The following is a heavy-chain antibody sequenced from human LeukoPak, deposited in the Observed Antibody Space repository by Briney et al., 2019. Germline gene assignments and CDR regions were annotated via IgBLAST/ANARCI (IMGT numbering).Heavy chain of an antibody. D-gene: IGHD1-14*01. CDR2: ISSSSSTI. CDR3: ARDRLHHVECEKTFDY. V-gene: IGHV3-48*01. Sequence: GGSLRLSCAASGFTFSSYSMDWVRQAPGKGLEWVSYISSSSSTIYYADSVKGRFTISRDNAKNSLYLQMSSLRAEDTAVYYCARDRLHHVECEKTFDYWGQGTLVTVSS. CDR1: GFTFSSYS. J-gene: IGHJ4*02.